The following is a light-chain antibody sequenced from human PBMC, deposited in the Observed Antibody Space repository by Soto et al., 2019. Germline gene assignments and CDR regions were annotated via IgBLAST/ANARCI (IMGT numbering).Light chain of an antibody. CDR2: DAS. CDR1: QIVSSY. CDR3: QQRSNWPRT. V-gene: IGKV3-11*01. J-gene: IGKJ2*01. Sequence: EIVLTQSPATLSLSPGERATLSCRASQIVSSYLAWYQQKPGQAPRLLIYDASNRATGIPARFSGSGSGTDFTLTISSLENEDFSVYDCQQRSNWPRTFGQGTKLEIK.